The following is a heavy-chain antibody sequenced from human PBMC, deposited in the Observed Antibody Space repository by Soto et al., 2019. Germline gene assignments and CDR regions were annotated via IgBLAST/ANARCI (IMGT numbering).Heavy chain of an antibody. CDR1: GFTFSSYA. CDR2: ISYDGSNK. V-gene: IGHV3-30-3*01. J-gene: IGHJ4*02. D-gene: IGHD2-15*01. CDR3: ARDADCSGGSCYLSYFDY. Sequence: QVQLVESGGGVVQPGRSLRLSCAASGFTFSSYAMHWVRQAPGKGLEWVAVISYDGSNKYYADSVKGRFTISRDNSKNTLYLQVNSLRAEDTAVYYCARDADCSGGSCYLSYFDYWGQGTLVTVSS.